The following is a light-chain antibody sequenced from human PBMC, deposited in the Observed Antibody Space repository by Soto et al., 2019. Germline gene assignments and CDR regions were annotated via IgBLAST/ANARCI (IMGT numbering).Light chain of an antibody. CDR3: QQYRSSPPLT. J-gene: IGKJ4*01. CDR1: QSVSNNF. V-gene: IGKV3-20*01. Sequence: DIVLTQSPGTLSLSPGERATLSCRASQSVSNNFLAWYQQKPGQAPRLLIYGTSNRAAGIPDRFSGSGSGTDFSLTISRLEPEDFAVYYCQQYRSSPPLTFGGGTKVEIK. CDR2: GTS.